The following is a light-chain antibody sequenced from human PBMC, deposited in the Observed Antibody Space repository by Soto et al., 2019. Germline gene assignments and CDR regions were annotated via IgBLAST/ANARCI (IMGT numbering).Light chain of an antibody. CDR1: QTINND. J-gene: IGKJ1*01. CDR2: GAS. Sequence: EIVMTQSPATLSVSPGDRATFSCRASQTINNDLVWYQQKPGQAPRLLIYGASTRATGIPARFSGSGSGTEFTLTISGLQSEDFAVYYCQQYNNWPRTFGQGTKVEIK. V-gene: IGKV3-15*01. CDR3: QQYNNWPRT.